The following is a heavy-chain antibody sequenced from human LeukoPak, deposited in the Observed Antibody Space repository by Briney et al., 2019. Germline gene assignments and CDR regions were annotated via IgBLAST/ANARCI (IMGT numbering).Heavy chain of an antibody. J-gene: IGHJ6*03. V-gene: IGHV1-69*13. CDR3: AREGHDYVWGSYQPGDYYYYYMDV. Sequence: GASVKVSCKASGGTFSSHAISWVRQAPGQGLEWMGGIIPIFGTANYAQKFQGRVTITADESTSTAYMELSSLRSEDTAVYYCAREGHDYVWGSYQPGDYYYYYMDVWGKGTTVTISS. CDR1: GGTFSSHA. D-gene: IGHD3-16*01. CDR2: IIPIFGTA.